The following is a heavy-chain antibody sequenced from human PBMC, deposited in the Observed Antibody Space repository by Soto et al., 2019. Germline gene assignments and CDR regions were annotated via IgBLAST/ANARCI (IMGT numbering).Heavy chain of an antibody. Sequence: PSETLSLTCTVCGGSISSYYCSWIRQPPWKGLEWIGYIYYSGITNYNPSLKSRVTISVDTSKNQFSLKLSSVTAADTAVYYCARGIDYDSSGYVLCYFDLLGRRTLVTFSS. CDR2: IYYSGIT. D-gene: IGHD3-22*01. V-gene: IGHV4-59*01. CDR3: ARGIDYDSSGYVLCYFDL. CDR1: GGSISSYY. J-gene: IGHJ2*01.